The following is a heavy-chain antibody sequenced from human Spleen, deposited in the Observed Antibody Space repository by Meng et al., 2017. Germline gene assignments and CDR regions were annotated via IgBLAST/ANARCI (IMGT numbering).Heavy chain of an antibody. CDR3: AKHRGDYYGSGSDPFHI. Sequence: GESLKISCAASGFTFSNFAMSWVRQAPGKGLEWVSAISGSGSNIYYADSVKGRFTISRDNAKNSLYLQMNSLRAEDTAVYYCAKHRGDYYGSGSDPFHIWGQGTMVTVSS. D-gene: IGHD3-10*01. V-gene: IGHV3-21*01. CDR1: GFTFSNFA. CDR2: ISGSGSNI. J-gene: IGHJ3*02.